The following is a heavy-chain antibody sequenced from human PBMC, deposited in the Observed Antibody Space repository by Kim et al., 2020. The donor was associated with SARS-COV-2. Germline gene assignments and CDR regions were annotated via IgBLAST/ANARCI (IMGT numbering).Heavy chain of an antibody. V-gene: IGHV3-30*18. J-gene: IGHJ3*02. CDR2: LSYDGRDK. Sequence: GGSLRLSCAASGFRVSDYGMHWVRQAPGKGLEWVAVLSYDGRDKDYEDSVKGLFTVSKDRSKNTLYLEMKSLRPEDTAVYYCAKVVGHGDPFAFDIWGQGTKVIVSS. CDR3: AKVVGHGDPFAFDI. CDR1: GFRVSDYG. D-gene: IGHD4-17*01.